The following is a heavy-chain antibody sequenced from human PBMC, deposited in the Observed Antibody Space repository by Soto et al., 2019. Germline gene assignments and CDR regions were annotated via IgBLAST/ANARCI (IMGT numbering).Heavy chain of an antibody. V-gene: IGHV1-69*06. CDR3: ARLMVYYYDSSGLNWFDP. Sequence: QVQLVQSGAEVKKPGSSVKVSCKASGGTFSSYAISWVRQAPGQGLEWMGGIIPIFGTANYAQKFQGRVKITASKSTRTAYMELSSLRSADTAVYYCARLMVYYYDSSGLNWFDPWGQGTLVTVSS. CDR1: GGTFSSYA. CDR2: IIPIFGTA. D-gene: IGHD3-22*01. J-gene: IGHJ5*02.